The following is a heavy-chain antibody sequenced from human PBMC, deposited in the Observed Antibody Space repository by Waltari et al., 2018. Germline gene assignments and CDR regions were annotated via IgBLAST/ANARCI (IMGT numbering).Heavy chain of an antibody. CDR1: GFSFSSHW. CDR2: IDSDGITP. D-gene: IGHD3-22*01. Sequence: EVQLVESGGAFVQPGGSLRLSCAASGFSFSSHWMHWVRQAPGKGLVWVSRIDSDGITPTHADSVRGRFTISRDNVRNSLYLQMNSLRVEDTAVYYCARGRGDSNSYDYLMDVWGKGTTVTVSS. J-gene: IGHJ6*03. CDR3: ARGRGDSNSYDYLMDV. V-gene: IGHV3-74*03.